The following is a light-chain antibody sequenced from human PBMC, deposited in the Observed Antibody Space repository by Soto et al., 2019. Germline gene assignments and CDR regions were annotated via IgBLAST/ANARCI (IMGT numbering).Light chain of an antibody. Sequence: EIVMTQSPATLSVSPGETATLSCRASQSVSFHLAWYQQKPGQGPRLLIYGAFTRATGIPARFSGSGSGTHFTLTISSLHSEYFPLYYCQQYKNCPPLTFGGGTKVQIK. CDR3: QQYKNCPPLT. CDR2: GAF. CDR1: QSVSFH. V-gene: IGKV3-15*01. J-gene: IGKJ4*01.